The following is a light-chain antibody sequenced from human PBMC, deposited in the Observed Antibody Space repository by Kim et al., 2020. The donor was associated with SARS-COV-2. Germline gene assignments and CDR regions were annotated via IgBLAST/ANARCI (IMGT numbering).Light chain of an antibody. Sequence: QSALTQPPSASGSPGQSVTITCTGTNSDIGGYKYVSWYQQHPGKAPRLMIFEVNKRPSGVPDRFSGSKSGNTASLTVSGLQAEDEADYYCSSFAGRNTFGVFGVGTQLTVL. J-gene: IGLJ3*02. V-gene: IGLV2-8*01. CDR1: NSDIGGYKY. CDR2: EVN. CDR3: SSFAGRNTFGV.